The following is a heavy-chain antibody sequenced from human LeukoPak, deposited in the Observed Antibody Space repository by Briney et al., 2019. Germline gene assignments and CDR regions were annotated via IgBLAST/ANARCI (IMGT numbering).Heavy chain of an antibody. Sequence: PSETLSLACTVSGGSISSYYWSWIRQPPGKGLEWIGYIYYSGSTNYNPSLKSRVTISVDTSKNQFSLKLSSVTAADTAVYYCARLRWFGESYYHYYGMDVWGQGTTVTVSS. CDR1: GGSISSYY. D-gene: IGHD3-10*01. J-gene: IGHJ6*02. CDR3: ARLRWFGESYYHYYGMDV. V-gene: IGHV4-59*08. CDR2: IYYSGST.